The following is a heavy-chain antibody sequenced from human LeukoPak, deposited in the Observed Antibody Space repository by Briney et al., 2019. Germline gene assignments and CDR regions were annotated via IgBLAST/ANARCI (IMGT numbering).Heavy chain of an antibody. CDR2: ISSNGGST. J-gene: IGHJ4*02. V-gene: IGHV3-64D*06. Sequence: GGSLRLSCSASGFTFSSYAMHWVRQAPGKGLEYVSAISSNGGSTYYADSVKGRFTISRDNSKNTLYLQMSSLRAEDTAVYYCAKGEYSSSSSFCYWGQGTLVTVSS. D-gene: IGHD6-6*01. CDR3: AKGEYSSSSSFCY. CDR1: GFTFSSYA.